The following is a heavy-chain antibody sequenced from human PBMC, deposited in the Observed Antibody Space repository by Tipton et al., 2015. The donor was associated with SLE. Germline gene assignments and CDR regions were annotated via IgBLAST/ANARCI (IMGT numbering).Heavy chain of an antibody. CDR1: GGSISSGSYY. CDR2: INHSGST. V-gene: IGHV4-39*07. D-gene: IGHD1-14*01. Sequence: TLSLTCTVSGGSISSGSYYWSWIRQPPGKGLEWIGEINHSGSTNYNPSLKSRVTISVDTSKNQFSVRLSSVTAADTAVYYCARRAGIDNAFDIWGQGTMVTVSS. CDR3: ARRAGIDNAFDI. J-gene: IGHJ3*02.